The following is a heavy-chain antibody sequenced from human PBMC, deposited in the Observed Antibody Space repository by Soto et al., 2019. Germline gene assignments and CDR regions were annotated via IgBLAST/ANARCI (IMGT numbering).Heavy chain of an antibody. D-gene: IGHD6-13*01. V-gene: IGHV4-38-2*01. J-gene: IGHJ5*02. CDR2: IYHSGTT. Sequence: KPSETLSLTCVVSGFSISSGYYWGWIRQPPGKGLEWIGSIYHSGTTYYNPALKSRVTISLDTSRNQFSLRLTSVTAADTAVYYCARSLLTSSWYACSWGQGILVTVSS. CDR1: GFSISSGYY. CDR3: ARSLLTSSWYACS.